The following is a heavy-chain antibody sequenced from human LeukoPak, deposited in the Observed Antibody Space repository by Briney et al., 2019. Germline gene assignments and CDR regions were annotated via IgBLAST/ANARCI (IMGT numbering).Heavy chain of an antibody. D-gene: IGHD6-13*01. CDR3: ARPGSSWFTRRIFDY. CDR2: INHSGST. J-gene: IGHJ4*02. CDR1: GGSFSGYY. Sequence: SETLSLTCAVYGGSFSGYYWSWIRQPPGKGLEWIGEINHSGSTNYNPSLKSRVTISVDTSNNQFSLKLSSVTAADTAVYYCARPGSSWFTRRIFDYWGQGTLVTVSS. V-gene: IGHV4-34*01.